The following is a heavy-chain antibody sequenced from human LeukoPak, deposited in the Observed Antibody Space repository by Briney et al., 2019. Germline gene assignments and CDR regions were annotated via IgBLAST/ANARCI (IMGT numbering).Heavy chain of an antibody. D-gene: IGHD2-15*01. V-gene: IGHV3-30*04. Sequence: GGSLRLSCAASGFTFSSYAMHWVRQAPGKGLEWVAVISYDGSNKYYADSVKGRFTSSRDNSKNTLYLQMNSLRAEDTAVYYCARAPLSLVVAQYMDVWGKGTTVTVSS. CDR3: ARAPLSLVVAQYMDV. CDR1: GFTFSSYA. CDR2: ISYDGSNK. J-gene: IGHJ6*03.